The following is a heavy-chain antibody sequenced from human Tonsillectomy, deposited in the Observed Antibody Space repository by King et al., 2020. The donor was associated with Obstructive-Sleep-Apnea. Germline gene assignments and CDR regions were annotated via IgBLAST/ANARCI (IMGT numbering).Heavy chain of an antibody. CDR1: GYSISSGYY. CDR2: IYHSGGT. CDR3: ARGGYWYFDL. V-gene: IGHV4-38-2*02. J-gene: IGHJ2*01. D-gene: IGHD1-26*01. Sequence: VQMQESGPGLVKPSETLSLTCTVSGYSISSGYYWGWIRQPPGKGLEWIGSIYHSGGTYYNPSLQSRVTISVDTSKNQFSLKLSSVTAADTAVYYCARGGYWYFDLWGRGTLVTVSS.